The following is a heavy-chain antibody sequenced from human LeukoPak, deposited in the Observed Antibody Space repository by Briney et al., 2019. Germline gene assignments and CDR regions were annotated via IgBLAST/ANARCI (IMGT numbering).Heavy chain of an antibody. CDR3: AREGVSWERDY. D-gene: IGHD1-26*01. Sequence: PETLSLTCTVSGGSISSSSFCWGWIRQPPGKGLEWIGSIYYSGSTYYNPSLKSRVTISVDTSKNQFSLKLSSVTAADTAVYYCAREGVSWERDYWGQGTLVTVSS. CDR1: GGSISSSSFC. J-gene: IGHJ4*02. V-gene: IGHV4-39*07. CDR2: IYYSGST.